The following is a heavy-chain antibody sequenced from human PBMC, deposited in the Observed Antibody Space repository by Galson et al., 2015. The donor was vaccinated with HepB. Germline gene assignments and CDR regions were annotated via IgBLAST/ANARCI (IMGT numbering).Heavy chain of an antibody. CDR1: GYTFTSYA. J-gene: IGHJ5*02. CDR2: INVATGNT. D-gene: IGHD3-3*01. CDR3: TRVPYDFWNGYYVFDP. V-gene: IGHV1-3*01. Sequence: SVKVSCKASGYTFTSYAMHWVRQAPGQSLEWMGWINVATGNTEYSQKFQGRVTITRDKSASTAYLELSSLRSEDTAVYYCTRVPYDFWNGYYVFDPWGQGTLVTVSS.